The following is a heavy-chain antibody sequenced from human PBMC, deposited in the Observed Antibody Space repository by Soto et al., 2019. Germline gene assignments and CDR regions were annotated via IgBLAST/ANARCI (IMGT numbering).Heavy chain of an antibody. V-gene: IGHV1-3*01. CDR1: GYTFTGYA. CDR3: ARAVAVPADFDY. CDR2: IDAGNGNT. Sequence: ASVKVSCKASGYTFTGYAMHWVRQAPGQRLEWMGWIDAGNGNTKYSQKFQGRVTITRDTSASTAYMELSSLRSEDTAVYYCARAVAVPADFDYWGQGTLVTVSS. D-gene: IGHD6-19*01. J-gene: IGHJ4*02.